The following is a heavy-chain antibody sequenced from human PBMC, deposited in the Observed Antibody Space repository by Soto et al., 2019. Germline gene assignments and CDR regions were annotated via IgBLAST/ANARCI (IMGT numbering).Heavy chain of an antibody. D-gene: IGHD6-13*01. CDR2: IYYSGST. J-gene: IGHJ5*02. V-gene: IGHV4-31*03. CDR1: GGSISSGGYY. CDR3: AGSPSSPGVGGWFDP. Sequence: PSETLSLTCTVSGGSISSGGYYWSWIRQHPGKGLEWIGYIYYSGSTYYNPSLKSRVTISVDTSKNQFSLKLSSVTAADTAVYYCAGSPSSPGVGGWFDPWGQGTLVTVSS.